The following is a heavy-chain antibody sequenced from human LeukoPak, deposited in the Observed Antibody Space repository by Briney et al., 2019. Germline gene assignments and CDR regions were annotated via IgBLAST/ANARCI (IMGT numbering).Heavy chain of an antibody. CDR2: IWYDGSNK. Sequence: GRSLRLSCAACGFTFSSYGMHWVRQAPGKGLEWVAVIWYDGSNKYYADSVKGRFTISRDNSKNTLYLQMNSLRAEDTAVYYCARGAGIAVAPFDYWGQGTLVTVSS. V-gene: IGHV3-33*01. CDR3: ARGAGIAVAPFDY. J-gene: IGHJ4*02. D-gene: IGHD6-19*01. CDR1: GFTFSSYG.